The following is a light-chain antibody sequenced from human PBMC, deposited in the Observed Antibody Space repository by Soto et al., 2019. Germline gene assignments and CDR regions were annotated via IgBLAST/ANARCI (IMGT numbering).Light chain of an antibody. V-gene: IGKV1-9*01. CDR1: QDISTY. CDR2: TAS. Sequence: DIQLTQSPSFLSASVGDRVTITCRASQDISTYLAWYQQKPGKAPKLLIHTASTLQSGVPSRFSGSGSGTEFTLTISSLQPEDFASYYCQHRHSYPITFGQGTRLDI. J-gene: IGKJ5*01. CDR3: QHRHSYPIT.